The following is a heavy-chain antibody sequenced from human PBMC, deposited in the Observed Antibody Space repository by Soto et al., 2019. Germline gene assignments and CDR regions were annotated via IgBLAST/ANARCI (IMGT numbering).Heavy chain of an antibody. Sequence: RGESLKISCKGSGYSFTSYWIGWVRQMPGKGLEWMGIIYPGDSDTRYSPSFQGQVTISADKSISTAYLQWSSLKASDTAMYYCARQQYDFWSGYNYYYYYGMDVWGQGTTVTVSS. D-gene: IGHD3-3*01. J-gene: IGHJ6*02. CDR3: ARQQYDFWSGYNYYYYYGMDV. CDR1: GYSFTSYW. CDR2: IYPGDSDT. V-gene: IGHV5-51*01.